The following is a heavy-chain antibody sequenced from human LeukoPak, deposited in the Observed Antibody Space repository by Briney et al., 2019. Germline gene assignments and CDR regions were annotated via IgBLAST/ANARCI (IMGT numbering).Heavy chain of an antibody. CDR3: ARVLVYDSSGYYAHFDY. J-gene: IGHJ4*02. D-gene: IGHD3-22*01. Sequence: SQTLSLTCTVSGDSISSGDYYWSWIRQPAGKGLEWIGRISSSGSTNYNPSLKSRVTISVDTSKNHFSLKLSSVTAADTAVYYCARVLVYDSSGYYAHFDYWGQGTLVTVSS. CDR2: ISSSGST. V-gene: IGHV4-61*02. CDR1: GDSISSGDYY.